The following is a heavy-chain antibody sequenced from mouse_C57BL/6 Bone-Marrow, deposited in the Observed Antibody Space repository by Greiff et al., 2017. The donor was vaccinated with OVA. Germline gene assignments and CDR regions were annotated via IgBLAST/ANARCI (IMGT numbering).Heavy chain of an antibody. CDR1: GYTFTSYG. CDR3: ARFITTVNDAMDY. CDR2: IYPRSGNT. J-gene: IGHJ4*01. V-gene: IGHV1-81*01. Sequence: QVQLKESGAELARPGASVKLSCKASGYTFTSYGISWVKQRTGQGLEWIGEIYPRSGNTYYNEKFKGKATLTADKSSSTAYMELRSLTSEDSAVYFCARFITTVNDAMDYWGQGTSVTVSS. D-gene: IGHD1-1*01.